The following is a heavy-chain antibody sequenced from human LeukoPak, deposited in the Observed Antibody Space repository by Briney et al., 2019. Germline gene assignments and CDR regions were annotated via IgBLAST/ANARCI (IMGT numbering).Heavy chain of an antibody. CDR1: GFTFSSYA. CDR3: AKGDTAMVLDAFDI. Sequence: GGSLRLSCAESGFTFSSYAMHWVRQAPGKGLEWVAVIWSDGSNKYYADSVKGRFTISRDNSKNTLYLQMNSLRAEDTAVYYCAKGDTAMVLDAFDIWGQGTMVTVSS. D-gene: IGHD5-18*01. CDR2: IWSDGSNK. V-gene: IGHV3-33*06. J-gene: IGHJ3*02.